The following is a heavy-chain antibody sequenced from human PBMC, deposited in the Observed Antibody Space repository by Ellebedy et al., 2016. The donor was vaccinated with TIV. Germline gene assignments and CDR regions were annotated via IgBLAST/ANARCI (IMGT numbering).Heavy chain of an antibody. Sequence: MPSETLSLTCTVSGGSISSSSYYWGWIRQPPGKGLEWIGSIYYGGNTYYNPSLKSRVTISVDTSKNQVSLKLSSVTAADTAVYYCARHPLEWLVGPMYFDYWGQGTLVTVSS. D-gene: IGHD6-19*01. V-gene: IGHV4-39*01. CDR2: IYYGGNT. CDR1: GGSISSSSYY. J-gene: IGHJ4*02. CDR3: ARHPLEWLVGPMYFDY.